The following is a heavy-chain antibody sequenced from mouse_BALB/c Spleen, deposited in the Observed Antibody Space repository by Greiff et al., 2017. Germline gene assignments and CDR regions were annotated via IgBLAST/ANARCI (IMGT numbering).Heavy chain of an antibody. CDR2: ISSGGGST. Sequence: EVKLMESGGGLVKPGGSLKLSCAASGFAFSSYDMSWVRQTPEKRLEWVAYISSGGGSTYYPDTVKGRFTISRDNAKNTLYLQMSSLKSEDTAMYYCARHVDYGSPSLDDWGQGTTLTVSS. CDR3: ARHVDYGSPSLDD. D-gene: IGHD1-1*01. CDR1: GFAFSSYD. J-gene: IGHJ2*01. V-gene: IGHV5-12-1*01.